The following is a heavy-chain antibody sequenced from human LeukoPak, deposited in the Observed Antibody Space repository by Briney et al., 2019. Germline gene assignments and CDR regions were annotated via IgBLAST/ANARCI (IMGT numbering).Heavy chain of an antibody. CDR2: IKQDGSEK. J-gene: IGHJ4*02. Sequence: GGSLRLSCVASGFTFNIHWMTWVRQAPGKGLEWVANIKQDGSEKNYVDSVKGRFIISRDNAKNSLYLQMNTLRADDTAVYYCARDGFGTGSNWGQGTLVTVSS. CDR1: GFTFNIHW. V-gene: IGHV3-7*03. D-gene: IGHD3-16*01. CDR3: ARDGFGTGSN.